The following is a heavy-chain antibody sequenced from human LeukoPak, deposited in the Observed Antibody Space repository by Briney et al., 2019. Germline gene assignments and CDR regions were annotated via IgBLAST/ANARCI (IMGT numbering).Heavy chain of an antibody. D-gene: IGHD5-24*01. Sequence: SETLSLTCTVSGGSISSYYWSWIRQPAGKGLEWIGRIYTSGSSNYNPSLKSRVTMSVDTSKNQFSLKLGSVTAADTAVYYCARRGREMATFEPYYYYGMDIWGTGTTVTVSS. CDR3: ARRGREMATFEPYYYYGMDI. CDR2: IYTSGSS. V-gene: IGHV4-4*07. J-gene: IGHJ6*04. CDR1: GGSISSYY.